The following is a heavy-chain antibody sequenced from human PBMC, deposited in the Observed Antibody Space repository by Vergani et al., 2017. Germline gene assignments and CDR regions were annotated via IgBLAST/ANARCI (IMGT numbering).Heavy chain of an antibody. CDR1: GGSFSGYY. CDR3: ARTVPADAFDI. Sequence: QVQLQQWGAGLLKPSETLSLTCAVYGGSFSGYYWSWIRQPPGKGLEWSGEINHSGSTNYNPSLKSRVTISVDTSKNQFSLKLSSVTAADTAVYYCARTVPADAFDIWGQGTMVTVSS. CDR2: INHSGST. J-gene: IGHJ3*02. V-gene: IGHV4-34*01.